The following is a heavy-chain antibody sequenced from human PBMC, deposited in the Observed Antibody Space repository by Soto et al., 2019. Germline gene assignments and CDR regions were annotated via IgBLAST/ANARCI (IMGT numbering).Heavy chain of an antibody. V-gene: IGHV3-23*01. CDR3: AKTQYNWNDEYYYYYGMDV. Sequence: PGGSLRLSCAASGFTFSSYAMSWVRQAPGKGLEWVSAISGSGGSTYYADSVKGRFTISRDNSKNTLYLQMNSLRAEDTAVYYCAKTQYNWNDEYYYYYGMDVWGQGTTVTV. J-gene: IGHJ6*02. CDR2: ISGSGGST. CDR1: GFTFSSYA. D-gene: IGHD1-20*01.